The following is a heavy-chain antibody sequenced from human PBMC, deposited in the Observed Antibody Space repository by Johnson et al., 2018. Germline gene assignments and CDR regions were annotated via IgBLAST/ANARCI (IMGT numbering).Heavy chain of an antibody. D-gene: IGHD7-27*01. CDR2: IYYSGST. Sequence: QVQLQESGPGLVKPSETLSLTCTVSGGSISSYYWSWIRQPPGKGLEWIGYIYYSGSTHYNPSLKSRVTISVDTSKNQFSLKLSSVTAADTGVYSCAREGGGDPTGGRTDAVEIWGQGTMVTVSS. V-gene: IGHV4-59*01. CDR1: GGSISSYY. CDR3: AREGGGDPTGGRTDAVEI. J-gene: IGHJ3*02.